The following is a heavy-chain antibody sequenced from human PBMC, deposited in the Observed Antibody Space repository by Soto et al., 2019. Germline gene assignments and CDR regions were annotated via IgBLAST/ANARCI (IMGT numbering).Heavy chain of an antibody. V-gene: IGHV4-59*01. CDR1: GGSISSYY. CDR2: IYYSGST. J-gene: IGHJ4*02. D-gene: IGHD3-9*01. Sequence: SETLSLTCTVSGGSISSYYWSWIRQPPGKGLEWIGYIYYSGSTNYNPSLKSRVTISVDTSKNQFSLKLSSVTAADTAVYYCARDSRYYDILTGFHGYYFDYWGQGTLVTVSS. CDR3: ARDSRYYDILTGFHGYYFDY.